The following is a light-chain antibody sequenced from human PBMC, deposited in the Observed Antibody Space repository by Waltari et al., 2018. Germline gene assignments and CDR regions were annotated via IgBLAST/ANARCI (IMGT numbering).Light chain of an antibody. V-gene: IGLV9-49*03. J-gene: IGLJ2*01. Sequence: QPVLTQPPSASASLGASVTLTCTLRSGYGAYVVDWYQQRPGKGPRFVMRVGSGGMVGSKGEGIPDRFSGLGSGLNRDLTIKNMQEEDEVDYFCGADHGIASNFLVVFGGGTKLTVL. CDR1: SGYGAYV. CDR2: VGSGGMVG. CDR3: GADHGIASNFLVV.